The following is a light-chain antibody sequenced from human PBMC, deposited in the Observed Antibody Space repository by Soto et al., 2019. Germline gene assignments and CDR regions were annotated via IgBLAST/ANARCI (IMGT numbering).Light chain of an antibody. J-gene: IGKJ4*01. V-gene: IGKV3-15*01. Sequence: EIVMTQSPATLSVSPGERATLSCRASQSISTNLAWYQQKPGQAPRLLLYGSSTRATGIPARFSGRGSGTDFTLTISSLQSEDFAVYYCQQYNNWSPLTFGGGTKVEIK. CDR1: QSISTN. CDR2: GSS. CDR3: QQYNNWSPLT.